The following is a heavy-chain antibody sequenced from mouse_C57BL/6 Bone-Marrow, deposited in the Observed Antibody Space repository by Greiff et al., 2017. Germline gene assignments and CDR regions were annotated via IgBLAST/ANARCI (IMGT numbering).Heavy chain of an antibody. Sequence: DVQLQESGGGLVQPGGSLKLSCAASGFTFSDYGMAWVRQAPRKGPEWVAFICTLACSTYYADTVTGRFTFSRENAKNTPYLETSMLLSEDTVMYYCASLTGTYAIDYWGQGTSVTVSS. CDR3: ASLTGTYAIDY. J-gene: IGHJ4*01. V-gene: IGHV5-15*01. CDR1: GFTFSDYG. CDR2: ICTLACST. D-gene: IGHD4-1*01.